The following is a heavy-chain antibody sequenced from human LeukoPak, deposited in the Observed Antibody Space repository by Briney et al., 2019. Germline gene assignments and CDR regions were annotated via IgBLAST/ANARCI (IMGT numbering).Heavy chain of an antibody. Sequence: GGSLRLSCAASGFTFTNYWMSWVRQAPGKGLEWVANIKQDGSEKYHVDSVKGRFTISRDNAKSSLYLQMNSLRPEDTAVYYCTRGPGSTWYSDYWGQGTLVTVSS. CDR1: GFTFTNYW. J-gene: IGHJ4*02. V-gene: IGHV3-7*01. CDR3: TRGPGSTWYSDY. CDR2: IKQDGSEK. D-gene: IGHD6-13*01.